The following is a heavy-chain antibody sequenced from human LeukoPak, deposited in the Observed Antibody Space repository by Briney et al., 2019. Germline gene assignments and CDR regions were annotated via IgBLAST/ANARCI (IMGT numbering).Heavy chain of an antibody. J-gene: IGHJ5*02. Sequence: GASVKVSCKASGFTFTSSAVQGVRQARGRRLKWIGWIVLGSGNTNYAQQFQERVTIPKDLSTSPNYLDLSSLRSENTAVYYCAALAGVQGLAYDPRDFFDPWGQGTLDTVPS. CDR3: AALAGVQGLAYDPRDFFDP. CDR1: GFTFTSSA. V-gene: IGHV1-58*01. D-gene: IGHD7-27*01. CDR2: IVLGSGNT.